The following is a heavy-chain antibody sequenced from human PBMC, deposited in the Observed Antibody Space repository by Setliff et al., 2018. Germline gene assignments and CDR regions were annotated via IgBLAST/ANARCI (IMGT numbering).Heavy chain of an antibody. CDR3: AREQWLDPPGYYYMDV. V-gene: IGHV4-38-2*02. J-gene: IGHJ6*03. Sequence: SETLSLTCTVSGYSISSGHYWGWIRQPPGKGLGWVGNIGHTGSTNYNPSLKSRVAISIDTSKNQFSLKLSSVTAADMAVYYRAREQWLDPPGYYYMDVWAKGTTVTVSS. CDR1: GYSISSGHY. D-gene: IGHD6-19*01. CDR2: IGHTGST.